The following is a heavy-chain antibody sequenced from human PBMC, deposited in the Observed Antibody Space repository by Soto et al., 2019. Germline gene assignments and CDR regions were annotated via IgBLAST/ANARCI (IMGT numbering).Heavy chain of an antibody. Sequence: GESLKISCKGSGYSFTSYWIGWVRQMPGKGLEWMGIIYPGDSDTRYSPSFQGQVTISADKSISTAYLQWSSLKASDTAMYYCARKGLWFGEGYYYYMDVWGKGTTVTVSS. V-gene: IGHV5-51*01. CDR2: IYPGDSDT. D-gene: IGHD3-10*01. J-gene: IGHJ6*03. CDR3: ARKGLWFGEGYYYYMDV. CDR1: GYSFTSYW.